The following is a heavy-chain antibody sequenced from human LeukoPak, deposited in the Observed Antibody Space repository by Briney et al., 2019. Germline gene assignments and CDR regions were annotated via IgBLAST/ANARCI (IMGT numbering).Heavy chain of an antibody. CDR3: ARHKGPGVVVSDWFDP. V-gene: IGHV4-38-2*01. Sequence: SETLSLTCAVSGYSISSGYYWGWIRQPPGKGLEWIGSLYHSGSTYYNPSLKSRVTISVDTSKNQFSLKLSSVTAADTAVYYCARHKGPGVVVSDWFDPWGQGTLVTVSS. J-gene: IGHJ5*02. CDR1: GYSISSGYY. CDR2: LYHSGST. D-gene: IGHD2-15*01.